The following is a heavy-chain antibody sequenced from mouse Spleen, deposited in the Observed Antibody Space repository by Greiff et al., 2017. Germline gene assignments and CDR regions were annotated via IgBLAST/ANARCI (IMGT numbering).Heavy chain of an antibody. J-gene: IGHJ1*03. CDR1: GFTFSSYG. V-gene: IGHV5-6*01. Sequence: EVQLVESGGDLVKPGGSLKLSCAASGFTFSSYGMSWVRQTPDKRLEWVATISSGGSYTYYPDSVKGRFTISRDNAKNTLYLQMSSLKSEDTAMYYCARHFYGSSGGWYFDVWGTGTTVTVSS. CDR2: ISSGGSYT. CDR3: ARHFYGSSGGWYFDV. D-gene: IGHD1-1*01.